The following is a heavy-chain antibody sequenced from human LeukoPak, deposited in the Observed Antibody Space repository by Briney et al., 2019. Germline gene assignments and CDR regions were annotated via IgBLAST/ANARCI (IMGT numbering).Heavy chain of an antibody. CDR1: GFAFSNYW. Sequence: GGSLRLSCAASGFAFSNYWMTWVRQAPGKRLEWVANVNQDANNKNYVESVKGRFTISRDNAKNSLYLQMNSLRAEDKAVYYCARILGNDEGADYWGQGTLVTVSS. D-gene: IGHD1-26*01. CDR3: ARILGNDEGADY. V-gene: IGHV3-7*01. CDR2: VNQDANNK. J-gene: IGHJ4*02.